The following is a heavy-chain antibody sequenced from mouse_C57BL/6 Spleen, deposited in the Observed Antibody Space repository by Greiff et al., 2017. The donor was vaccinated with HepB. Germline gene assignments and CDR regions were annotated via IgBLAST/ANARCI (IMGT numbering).Heavy chain of an antibody. CDR2: INPSTGGT. D-gene: IGHD2-3*01. J-gene: IGHJ2*01. V-gene: IGHV1-42*01. CDR1: GYSFTGYY. CDR3: ARVIYDGYYPHFDY. Sequence: VQLKQSGPELVKPGASVKISCKASGYSFTGYYMNWVKQSPEKSLEWIGEINPSTGGTTYNQKFKAKATLTVDKSSSTAFMQLKSLTSEDSAVYYCARVIYDGYYPHFDYWGQGTTLTVSS.